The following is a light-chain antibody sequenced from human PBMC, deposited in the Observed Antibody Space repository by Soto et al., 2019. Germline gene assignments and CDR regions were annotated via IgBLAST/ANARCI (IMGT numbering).Light chain of an antibody. J-gene: IGKJ1*01. Sequence: DIQMTQSPSSVSASVGDRVTIACRASQDVDRWLAWYQQKPGNAPKLLIYAASNLQGGVPSRFSGSGSGTDYTLTINSLQPEDFATYYCQQANSFPRTFGQGTKVDI. CDR2: AAS. CDR1: QDVDRW. CDR3: QQANSFPRT. V-gene: IGKV1-12*01.